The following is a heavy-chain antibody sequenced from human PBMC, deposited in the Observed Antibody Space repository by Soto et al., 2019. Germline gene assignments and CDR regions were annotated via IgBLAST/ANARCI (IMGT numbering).Heavy chain of an antibody. CDR3: ARSAGGSYPQYDY. J-gene: IGHJ4*02. V-gene: IGHV3-30*04. CDR1: GLTFSSYA. Sequence: QVQLVESGGGVVQPGRSLRLSCAASGLTFSSYAMHWVRQAPGTGLEWVAVISYDGRDKYYPDSVKGRFTISRDNSKNTLYLQMNSLRAEDTAVYYCARSAGGSYPQYDYWGQGTLVTVSS. D-gene: IGHD1-26*01. CDR2: ISYDGRDK.